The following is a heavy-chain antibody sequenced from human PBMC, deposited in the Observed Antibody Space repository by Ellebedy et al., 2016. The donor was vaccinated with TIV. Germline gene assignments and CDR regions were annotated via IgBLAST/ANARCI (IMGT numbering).Heavy chain of an antibody. V-gene: IGHV3-23*01. J-gene: IGHJ4*02. CDR2: IGSNSHT. CDR1: GFTFSNYA. Sequence: GESLKISCAASGFTFSNYAMTWVRQAPGKGLEWASSIGSNSHTYYSDSLKGRFTISRDNSNNILYLQMNSLRVEDTALYYCAKGGIGKAGLGDWGQGTLVTVSS. CDR3: AKGGIGKAGLGD. D-gene: IGHD6-19*01.